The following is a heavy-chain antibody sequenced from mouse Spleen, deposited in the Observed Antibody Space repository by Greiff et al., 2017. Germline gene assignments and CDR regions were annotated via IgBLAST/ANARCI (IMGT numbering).Heavy chain of an antibody. V-gene: IGHV1-50*01. CDR1: GYTFTSYW. D-gene: IGHD2-5*01. CDR2: IDPSDSYT. Sequence: QVQLQQPGAELVKPGASVKLSCKASGYTFTSYWMQWVKQRPGQGLEWIGEIDPSDSYTNYNQKFKGKATLTVDTSSSTAYMQLSSLTSEDSAVYYCARFSNYVEKWYFDVWGAGTTVTVSS. J-gene: IGHJ1*01. CDR3: ARFSNYVEKWYFDV.